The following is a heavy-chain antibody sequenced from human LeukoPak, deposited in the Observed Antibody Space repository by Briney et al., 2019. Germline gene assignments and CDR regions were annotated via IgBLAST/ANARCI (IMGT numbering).Heavy chain of an antibody. V-gene: IGHV1-2*02. J-gene: IGHJ4*02. CDR1: GYTFTGYY. Sequence: ASVKVFCKASGYTFTGYYMHWVRQAPGQGLEWMGWINPNSGGTNYAQKFQGRVTMTRDTSISTAYMELSRLRSDDTAVYYCARRGGETYYYDSSGYYYDYWGQGTLVTVSS. D-gene: IGHD3-22*01. CDR3: ARRGGETYYYDSSGYYYDY. CDR2: INPNSGGT.